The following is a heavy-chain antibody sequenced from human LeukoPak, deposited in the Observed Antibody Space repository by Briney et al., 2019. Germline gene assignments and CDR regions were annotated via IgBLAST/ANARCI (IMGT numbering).Heavy chain of an antibody. V-gene: IGHV3-48*03. J-gene: IGHJ3*02. D-gene: IGHD4-11*01. CDR2: ISSSGSSK. CDR3: ARGGGNDYKYNAFDI. Sequence: GGSLRLSCAASGFTFGSHEMNWVRQAPGKGLECVSYISSSGSSKYYADSVKGRFTFSRDNAKNSLYLQMNSLRAEDTAVYYCARGGGNDYKYNAFDIWGQGTMVTVSS. CDR1: GFTFGSHE.